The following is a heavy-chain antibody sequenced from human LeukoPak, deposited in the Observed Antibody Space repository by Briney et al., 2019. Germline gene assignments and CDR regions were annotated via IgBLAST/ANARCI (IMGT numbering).Heavy chain of an antibody. J-gene: IGHJ4*02. CDR1: GGSFSGYY. V-gene: IGHV4-34*01. D-gene: IGHD1-26*01. Sequence: PSETLSLTCAVYGGSFSGYYWSWIRQPPGKGLEWIGEINHSGSTNYNPSLKSRVTISVDTSKNQFSLKLSSVTAADTAVYYCARVKVPSGSYSNDYWGQGTLVTVSS. CDR2: INHSGST. CDR3: ARVKVPSGSYSNDY.